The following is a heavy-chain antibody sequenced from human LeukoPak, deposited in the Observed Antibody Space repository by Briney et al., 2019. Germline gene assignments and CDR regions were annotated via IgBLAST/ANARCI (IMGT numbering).Heavy chain of an antibody. CDR3: AKATSVLRYFDWSDAFDI. V-gene: IGHV3-23*01. CDR1: GFTFSSYA. CDR2: INGSGGST. J-gene: IGHJ3*02. Sequence: GGSLRLSCAASGFTFSSYAMSWVRQAPGKGLEWVSAINGSGGSTYYADSVKGRFTISRDNSKNTLYLQMNSLRAEDTAVYYCAKATSVLRYFDWSDAFDIWGQGTMVTVSS. D-gene: IGHD3-9*01.